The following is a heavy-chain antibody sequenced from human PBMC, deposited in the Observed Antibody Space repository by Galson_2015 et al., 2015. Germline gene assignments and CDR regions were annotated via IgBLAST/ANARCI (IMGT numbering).Heavy chain of an antibody. CDR1: GYTFTSYD. J-gene: IGHJ1*01. Sequence: SVKVSCKASGYTFTSYDINWVRQATGQGLEWMGWMNPNSGNTGYAQKFQGRVTMTRNTSISTAYMELSSLRSEDTAVYYCATYSSGSLRGPVQHWGQGTLVTVSS. CDR3: ATYSSGSLRGPVQH. CDR2: MNPNSGNT. D-gene: IGHD6-19*01. V-gene: IGHV1-8*01.